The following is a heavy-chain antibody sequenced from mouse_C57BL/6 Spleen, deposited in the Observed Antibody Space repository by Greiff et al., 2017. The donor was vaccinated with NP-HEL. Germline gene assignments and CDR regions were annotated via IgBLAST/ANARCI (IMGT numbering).Heavy chain of an antibody. CDR3: ARDPSYYYGSSYVNYAMDY. Sequence: VMLVESGAELARPGASVKLSCKASGYTFTSYGISWVKQRTGQGLEWIGEIYPRSGNTYYNEKFKGKATLTADKSSSTAYMELRSLTSEDSAVYFCARDPSYYYGSSYVNYAMDYWGQGTSVTVSS. V-gene: IGHV1-81*01. D-gene: IGHD1-1*01. J-gene: IGHJ4*01. CDR2: IYPRSGNT. CDR1: GYTFTSYG.